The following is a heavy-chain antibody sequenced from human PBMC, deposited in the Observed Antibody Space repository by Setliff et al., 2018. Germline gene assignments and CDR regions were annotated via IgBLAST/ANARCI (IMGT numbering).Heavy chain of an antibody. V-gene: IGHV1-46*01. CDR1: GYTFTSYY. CDR3: AREVSTGENSGCDI. CDR2: INPSGGRL. D-gene: IGHD3-9*01. Sequence: ASVKVSCKASGYTFTSYYMHWVRQAPGQGLEWMGLINPSGGRLNYAEKFQDRVTMTRDTSTNTVYMDLSSLRDDDTAVYYCAREVSTGENSGCDIWGQGTVVTVSS. J-gene: IGHJ3*02.